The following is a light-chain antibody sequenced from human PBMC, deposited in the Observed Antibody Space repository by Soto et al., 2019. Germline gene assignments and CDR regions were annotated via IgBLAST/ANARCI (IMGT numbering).Light chain of an antibody. Sequence: QSVLTQPPSVSAAPGQKVTISCSGSSSNIGNNYVSWYQQLLGTAPKLLIYDNNKRPSGIPDRFSGSKSGTSATLGITGLQTGDEADYYCGTWDSSLSAGVVFGGGTKLTVL. V-gene: IGLV1-51*01. CDR1: SSNIGNNY. J-gene: IGLJ2*01. CDR3: GTWDSSLSAGVV. CDR2: DNN.